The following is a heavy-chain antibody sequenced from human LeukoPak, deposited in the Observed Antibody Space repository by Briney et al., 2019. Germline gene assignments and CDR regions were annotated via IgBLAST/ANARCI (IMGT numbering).Heavy chain of an antibody. V-gene: IGHV4-34*01. Sequence: SETLSLTCAVYGGSFSGYYWSWIRQPPGKGLEWIGEINHSGSTNYNPSLKSRVTISVDTSKNQFSLKLSSVTAADTAVYYCARDRRWPGYYYYYYMDVWGKGTTVTISS. CDR3: ARDRRWPGYYYYYYMDV. CDR2: INHSGST. CDR1: GGSFSGYY. J-gene: IGHJ6*03. D-gene: IGHD4-23*01.